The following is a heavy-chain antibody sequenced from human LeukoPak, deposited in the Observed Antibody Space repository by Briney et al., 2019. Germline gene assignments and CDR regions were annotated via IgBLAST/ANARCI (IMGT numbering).Heavy chain of an antibody. Sequence: GGSLRLSCAASGFTFSSYSMNWVRQAPGKGLEWVSYISSSSSTIYYADSVKGRFTISRDNAKNSLYLQMNSLKTEDTAVYYCTTDSRLSFDYWGQGTLVTVSS. V-gene: IGHV3-48*01. CDR1: GFTFSSYS. D-gene: IGHD2/OR15-2a*01. J-gene: IGHJ4*02. CDR3: TTDSRLSFDY. CDR2: ISSSSSTI.